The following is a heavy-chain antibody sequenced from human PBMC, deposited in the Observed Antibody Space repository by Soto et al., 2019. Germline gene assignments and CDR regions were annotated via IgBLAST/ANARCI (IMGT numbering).Heavy chain of an antibody. Sequence: QVQLQESGPGLVKPSQTLSLTCTVSGGSISSGGYYWSWIRQHPGKGLEWIGYIHYSGSTYYTPSLTSRVTISVDTSKNQFSLKLGSVTAADTAVYYCARRAGVYSGSWYLDSWGQGTLVIVSS. J-gene: IGHJ5*01. CDR2: IHYSGST. CDR3: ARRAGVYSGSWYLDS. CDR1: GGSISSGGYY. D-gene: IGHD6-13*01. V-gene: IGHV4-31*03.